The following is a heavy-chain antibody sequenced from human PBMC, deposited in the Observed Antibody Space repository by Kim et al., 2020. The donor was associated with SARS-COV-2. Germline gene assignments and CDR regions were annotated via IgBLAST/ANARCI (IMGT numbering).Heavy chain of an antibody. CDR1: GYTFTSYA. D-gene: IGHD2-15*01. Sequence: ASVKVSCKASGYTFTSYAMNWVRQAPGQGLEWMGWINTNTGNPTYAQGFTGRFVFSLDTSVSTAYLQIISLKAEDTAVYYCAREVGYCSGGSCPWYYYGMDVWGQGTTVTVSS. CDR3: AREVGYCSGGSCPWYYYGMDV. CDR2: INTNTGNP. J-gene: IGHJ6*02. V-gene: IGHV7-4-1*02.